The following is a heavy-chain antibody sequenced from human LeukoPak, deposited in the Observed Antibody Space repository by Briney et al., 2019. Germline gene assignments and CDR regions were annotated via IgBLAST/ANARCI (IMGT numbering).Heavy chain of an antibody. CDR3: ARGATYYDFWSGPRFDP. Sequence: PSETLSLTCTVSDGSISSYYWSWIRQPPGKGLEWIGYIYYSGSTNYNPSLKSRVTISVDTSKNQFSLKLSSVTAADTAVYYCARGATYYDFWSGPRFDPWGQGTLVTVSS. CDR1: DGSISSYY. CDR2: IYYSGST. D-gene: IGHD3-3*01. V-gene: IGHV4-59*01. J-gene: IGHJ5*02.